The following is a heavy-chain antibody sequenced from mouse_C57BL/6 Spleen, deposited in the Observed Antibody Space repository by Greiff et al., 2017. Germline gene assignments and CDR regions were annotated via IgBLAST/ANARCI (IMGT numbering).Heavy chain of an antibody. D-gene: IGHD2-2*01. V-gene: IGHV14-3*01. CDR2: IDPANGNT. Sequence: VQLQQSVAELVRPGASVKLSCTASGFNIKNTYMHWVKQRPEQGLEWIGRIDPANGNTTYAPKFQGKATITADTSSNTAYLQLSSLTSEDTAIYYCARRGEIYYGYDVGTWFAYWGQGTLVTVSA. CDR1: GFNIKNTY. J-gene: IGHJ3*01. CDR3: ARRGEIYYGYDVGTWFAY.